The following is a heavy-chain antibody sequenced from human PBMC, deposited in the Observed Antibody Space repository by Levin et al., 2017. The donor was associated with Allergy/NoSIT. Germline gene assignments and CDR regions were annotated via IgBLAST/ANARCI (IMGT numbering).Heavy chain of an antibody. J-gene: IGHJ2*01. CDR3: ARDGGTNKHDWYFDL. Sequence: GESLKISCAASGFTFSNYRMHWVRQAPGKGLVWVSRILSDGTYTGYADSVQGRFTISRDNAKNTLFLQLDSLSAEDTAIYYCARDGGTNKHDWYFDLWGRGTLVTVSS. D-gene: IGHD2/OR15-2a*01. V-gene: IGHV3-74*01. CDR1: GFTFSNYR. CDR2: ILSDGTYT.